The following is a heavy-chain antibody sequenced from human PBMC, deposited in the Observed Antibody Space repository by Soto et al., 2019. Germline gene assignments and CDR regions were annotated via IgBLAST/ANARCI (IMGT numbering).Heavy chain of an antibody. CDR3: ARGCGGDCYSPVHNWFDP. CDR1: GGTFSSYA. CDR2: IIPIFGTA. D-gene: IGHD2-21*02. J-gene: IGHJ5*02. Sequence: SVKVSCKASGGTFSSYAISWVRQAPGQGLEWMGGIIPIFGTANYAQKFQGRVTITTDGSTSTAYMELSSLRSEDTAVYYCARGCGGDCYSPVHNWFDPWGQGTLVTVSS. V-gene: IGHV1-69*05.